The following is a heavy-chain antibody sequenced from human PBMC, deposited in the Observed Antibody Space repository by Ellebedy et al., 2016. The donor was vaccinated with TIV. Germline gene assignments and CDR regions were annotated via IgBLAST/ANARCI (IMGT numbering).Heavy chain of an antibody. J-gene: IGHJ4*02. CDR2: IIPILGIA. CDR3: ARESINLGGKRYFDY. CDR1: GGTFSSYA. Sequence: SVKVSCKASGGTFSSYAISWVRQAPGQGLEWMGGIIPILGIANYAQKFQGRVTITADKSTSTAYMELSSLRSEDTAVYYCARESINLGGKRYFDYWGQGTLVTVSS. D-gene: IGHD4-23*01. V-gene: IGHV1-69*10.